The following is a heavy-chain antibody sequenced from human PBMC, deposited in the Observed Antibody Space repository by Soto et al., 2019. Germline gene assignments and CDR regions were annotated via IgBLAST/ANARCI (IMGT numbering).Heavy chain of an antibody. CDR1: GGTFSSYT. CDR2: IIPILGIA. V-gene: IGHV1-69*02. Sequence: GASVKVSCKASGGTFSSYTISWVRQAPGQGLEWMGRIIPILGIANYAQKFQGRVTITADKSTSTAYMELSSLRSEDTAVYYCARAKRYCSGGSCYSVWFDPWGQGTLVTVSS. J-gene: IGHJ5*02. D-gene: IGHD2-15*01. CDR3: ARAKRYCSGGSCYSVWFDP.